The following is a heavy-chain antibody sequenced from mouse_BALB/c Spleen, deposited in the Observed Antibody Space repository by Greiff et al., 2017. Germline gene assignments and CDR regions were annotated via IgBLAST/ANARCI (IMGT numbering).Heavy chain of an antibody. J-gene: IGHJ4*01. CDR3: ARDAPMITTGAMDY. V-gene: IGHV3-6*02. CDR2: ISYDGSN. D-gene: IGHD2-4*01. CDR1: GYSITSGYY. Sequence: EVQLQESGPGLVKPSQSLSLTCSVTGYSITSGYYWNWIRQFPGNKLEWMGYISYDGSNNYNPSLKNRISITRDTSKNQFFLKLNSVTTEDTATYYCARDAPMITTGAMDYWGQGTSVTVSS.